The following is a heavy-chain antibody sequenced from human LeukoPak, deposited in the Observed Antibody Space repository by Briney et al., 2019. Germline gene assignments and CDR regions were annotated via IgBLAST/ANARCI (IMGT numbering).Heavy chain of an antibody. CDR2: IIPIFGTA. Sequence: ASVKVSCKASGGTFNSYAISWVRQAPGQGLEWMGGIIPIFGTANYAQKFQGRVTITTDESTSTAYMELSSLRSEDTAVYYCASNPDYYDFWCGYSPIGYWGQGTLVTVSS. CDR1: GGTFNSYA. J-gene: IGHJ4*02. CDR3: ASNPDYYDFWCGYSPIGY. V-gene: IGHV1-69*05. D-gene: IGHD3-3*01.